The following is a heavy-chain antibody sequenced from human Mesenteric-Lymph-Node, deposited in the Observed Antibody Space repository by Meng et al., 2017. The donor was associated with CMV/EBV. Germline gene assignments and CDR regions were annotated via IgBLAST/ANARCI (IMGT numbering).Heavy chain of an antibody. J-gene: IGHJ4*02. CDR2: MNPYSGNT. CDR3: ARGHYVRRDFWSGYLNY. V-gene: IGHV1-8*01. Sequence: ASVKVSCKASGYTFTSYDINWVRQATGQGLEWMGWMNPYSGNTGYAQKFQGRVTMTRNTSISTAYMELSSLRSDDTAVYYCARGHYVRRDFWSGYLNYWGQGTLVTVSS. D-gene: IGHD3-3*01. CDR1: GYTFTSYD.